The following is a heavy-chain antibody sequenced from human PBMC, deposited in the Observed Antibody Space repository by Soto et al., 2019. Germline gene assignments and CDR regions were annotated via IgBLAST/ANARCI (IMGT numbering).Heavy chain of an antibody. D-gene: IGHD2-15*01. V-gene: IGHV1-18*01. CDR1: GYTFTSYG. CDR2: ISTYKGNT. J-gene: IGHJ4*02. Sequence: ASVKVSCKTSGYTFTSYGISWVRQAPGQGLEWMGWISTYKGNTNYAQKFQGRVTITRDTSASTAYMELSSLRSEDTAVYYGARDLGGWPDYWGQGTLVTVSS. CDR3: ARDLGGWPDY.